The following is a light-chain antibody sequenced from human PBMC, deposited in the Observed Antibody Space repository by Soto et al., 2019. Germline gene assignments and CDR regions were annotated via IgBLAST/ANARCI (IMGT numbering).Light chain of an antibody. J-gene: IGKJ2*01. Sequence: EIVLTQSPGTLSLSPGERATLSCRASQSVSSSSYLAWYQQKPGQAPRLLIYGASSRATGIPDRFSGSGSAPDFTLPSSRLEPEDFAVYYCRQYGSSPSYTFGQGTKLEIK. CDR2: GAS. V-gene: IGKV3-20*01. CDR3: RQYGSSPSYT. CDR1: QSVSSSSY.